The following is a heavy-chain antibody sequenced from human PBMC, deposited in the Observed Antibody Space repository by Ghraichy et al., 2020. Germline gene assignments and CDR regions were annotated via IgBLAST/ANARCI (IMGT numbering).Heavy chain of an antibody. Sequence: GGSLRLSCAASGLTFSHAWMSWVRQAPGKGLEWVGRIKSNTDGGTTEYAAPVKDRITISRDDSKNTVDLQINSLKTEDTALYYCTTGRVGTTRSYLDYWGQGTLVTVSS. CDR2: IKSNTDGGTT. CDR3: TTGRVGTTRSYLDY. CDR1: GLTFSHAW. V-gene: IGHV3-15*01. J-gene: IGHJ4*02. D-gene: IGHD1-14*01.